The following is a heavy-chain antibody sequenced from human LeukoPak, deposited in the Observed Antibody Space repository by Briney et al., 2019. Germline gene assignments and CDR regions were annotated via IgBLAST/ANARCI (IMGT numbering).Heavy chain of an antibody. J-gene: IGHJ5*02. CDR3: ARRTGSPSIWFDP. CDR2: IYYSGST. V-gene: IGHV4-31*03. Sequence: SQTLSLTCTVSGGSISSGGYYWSWIRQHPGKGLEWIGYIYYSGSTYYNPSLKSRVTISVDTSKNQFSLKLSSVTAADTAVYYCARRTGSPSIWFDPWGQGTLVTVSS. D-gene: IGHD6-6*01. CDR1: GGSISSGGYY.